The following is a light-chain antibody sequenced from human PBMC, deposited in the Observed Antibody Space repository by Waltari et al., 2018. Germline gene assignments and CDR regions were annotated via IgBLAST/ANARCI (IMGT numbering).Light chain of an antibody. V-gene: IGKV1-39*01. CDR2: AAY. CDR1: QSISSY. CDR3: QQSYSTPWT. J-gene: IGKJ1*01. Sequence: DIQMTQSPSSLSASVGDRVTITCRASQSISSYLNWYQQKPGKAPKLLIYAAYSLQSVVPSRFSGSGSGTDFTLTISSLQPEDFATYYCQQSYSTPWTFGQGTKVEIK.